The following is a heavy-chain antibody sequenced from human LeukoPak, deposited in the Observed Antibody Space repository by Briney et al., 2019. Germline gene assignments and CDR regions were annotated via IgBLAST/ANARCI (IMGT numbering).Heavy chain of an antibody. Sequence: ASVKVSCKASGYTFTSYGISWVRQAPGQGLEWMGWISAYNGNTNYAQKLQGRVTMTTDTSTSTAYMELRSLRSDDTAVYYCARDAAYDILIGGWYDPWGQGTLVTVSS. CDR3: ARDAAYDILIGGWYDP. CDR1: GYTFTSYG. J-gene: IGHJ5*02. CDR2: ISAYNGNT. V-gene: IGHV1-18*01. D-gene: IGHD3-9*01.